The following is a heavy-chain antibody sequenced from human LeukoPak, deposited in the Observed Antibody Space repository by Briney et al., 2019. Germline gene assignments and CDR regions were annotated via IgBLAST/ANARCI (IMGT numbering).Heavy chain of an antibody. D-gene: IGHD5-12*01. V-gene: IGHV3-7*01. J-gene: IGHJ4*02. CDR1: RFTFIDHK. CDR3: AREIWWRFDY. Sequence: TVGSLRLSCSAPRFTFIDHKMRWVRQAPGKGLECVAQIKPDGSVKYYVDSVKGRFTISRDNSKKSLYLQLNTPRDEDTAVYYSAREIWWRFDYWGQGSLVTVSS. CDR2: IKPDGSVK.